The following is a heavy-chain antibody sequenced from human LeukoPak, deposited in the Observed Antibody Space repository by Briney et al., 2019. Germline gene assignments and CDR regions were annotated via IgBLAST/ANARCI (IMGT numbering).Heavy chain of an antibody. D-gene: IGHD4-11*01. CDR1: GFTVSSNY. CDR3: AKMGGRTTVTTAFDY. J-gene: IGHJ4*02. Sequence: GGSLRLSCAASGFTVSSNYMSWVRQAPGKGLEWVSVIYSGGSTYYADSVKGRFTISRDNSKNTLYLQMNSLRAEDTAVYYCAKMGGRTTVTTAFDYWGQGTLVTVSS. CDR2: IYSGGST. V-gene: IGHV3-53*01.